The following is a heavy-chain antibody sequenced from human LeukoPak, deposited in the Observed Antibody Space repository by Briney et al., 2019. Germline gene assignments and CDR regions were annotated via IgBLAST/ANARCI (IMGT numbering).Heavy chain of an antibody. CDR2: IYYNGST. CDR1: GGSISSGGYY. Sequence: PTETLSLTCTVSGGSISSGGYYWSWVRQQPGKGLEWIGYIYYNGSTYYNPSLKSRITISVDTSKNQFSLKVSSVTAADTAVYYCARDRGGYSGYFDYWGQGTLVTVSS. D-gene: IGHD5-12*01. J-gene: IGHJ4*02. V-gene: IGHV4-31*03. CDR3: ARDRGGYSGYFDY.